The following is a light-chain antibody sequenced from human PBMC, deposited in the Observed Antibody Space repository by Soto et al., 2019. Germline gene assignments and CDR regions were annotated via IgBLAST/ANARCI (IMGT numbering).Light chain of an antibody. V-gene: IGLV2-11*01. CDR1: SSDVGGYNY. Sequence: QSALAQPRSVSGSPGQSVTRSGTGTSSDVGGYNYVSWYQQHPGKAPKLMIYDVSKRPSGVPDRFSASKSGNTASLTISGLQAEDEADYYCCSYAGSYTYYVFGTGTKVTV. CDR3: CSYAGSYTYYV. CDR2: DVS. J-gene: IGLJ1*01.